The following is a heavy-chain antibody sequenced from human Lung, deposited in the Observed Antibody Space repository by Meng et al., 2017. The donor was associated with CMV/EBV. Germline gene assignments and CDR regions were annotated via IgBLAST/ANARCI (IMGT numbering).Heavy chain of an antibody. J-gene: IGHJ4*02. D-gene: IGHD1-26*01. CDR2: IYRSGST. CDR1: GVSNRTDNG. Sequence: VSGVSNRTDNGWSWVRQHPGKGLEWIGEIYRSGSTNYSPSLKSRVTISIDRSKNQFSLRLTSVTAADTAVYYCAKEWLDATTGQFDYWGQGTLVTVSS. V-gene: IGHV4-4*02. CDR3: AKEWLDATTGQFDY.